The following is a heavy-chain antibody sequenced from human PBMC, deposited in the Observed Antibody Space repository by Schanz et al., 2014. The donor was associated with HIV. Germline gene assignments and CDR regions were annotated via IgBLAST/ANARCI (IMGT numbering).Heavy chain of an antibody. CDR3: ARLRGFLWFGDHPYSFDY. CDR1: GFSFLRYE. Sequence: EVQLLESGGGLVQPGGSLRISCVASGFSFLRYEMSWIRQAPGKGLEWVSSLSGSGSNIYYADSVKGRFTISRDNGNNSLFLQMNSLRAEDTAVYYCARLRGFLWFGDHPYSFDYWGQGTLVTVSS. D-gene: IGHD3-10*01. J-gene: IGHJ4*02. V-gene: IGHV3-48*03. CDR2: LSGSGSNI.